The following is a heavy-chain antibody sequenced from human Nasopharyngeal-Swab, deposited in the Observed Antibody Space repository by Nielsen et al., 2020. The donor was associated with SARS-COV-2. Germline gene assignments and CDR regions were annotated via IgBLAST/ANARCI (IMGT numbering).Heavy chain of an antibody. J-gene: IGHJ1*01. D-gene: IGHD3-3*01. CDR3: ARDRFPYYDFWSGYPRAEYFQH. CDR2: INPNSGGT. CDR1: GYTFTGNY. V-gene: IGHV1-2*02. Sequence: ASVKVSCKASGYTFTGNYMHWVRQAPGQGLEWMGWINPNSGGTNYAQKFQGRVTMTRDTSISTAYMELSRLRSDDTAVYYCARDRFPYYDFWSGYPRAEYFQHWGQGTLVTVSS.